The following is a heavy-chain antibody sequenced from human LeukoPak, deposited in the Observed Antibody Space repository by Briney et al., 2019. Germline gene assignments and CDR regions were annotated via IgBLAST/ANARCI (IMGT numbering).Heavy chain of an antibody. D-gene: IGHD6-19*01. CDR1: GGTFSSYT. Sequence: SVKVSCKPSGGTFSSYTISWVRQAPGQGLEWMGRIIPTLGIANYAQKFQGRVTITADKSTSTAYMELSSLRSEDTAVYYCARARGIAVAGYYFDYWGQGTLVTVSS. CDR3: ARARGIAVAGYYFDY. V-gene: IGHV1-69*02. J-gene: IGHJ4*02. CDR2: IIPTLGIA.